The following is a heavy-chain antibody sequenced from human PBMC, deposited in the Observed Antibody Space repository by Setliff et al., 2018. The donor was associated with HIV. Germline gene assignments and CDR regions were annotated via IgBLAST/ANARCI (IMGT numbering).Heavy chain of an antibody. V-gene: IGHV3-33*06. J-gene: IGHJ4*02. D-gene: IGHD1-7*01. CDR2: IWYDGSNK. CDR3: AKEGTTMTDYYFDY. CDR1: GFTFRNYY. Sequence: SLRLSCATSGFTFRNYYMSWIRQTPGKGLEWVAVIWYDGSNKYYADSVKGRFTISRDNSKNTLYLQMNSLRAEDTAVYYCAKEGTTMTDYYFDYWGQGTLVTVSS.